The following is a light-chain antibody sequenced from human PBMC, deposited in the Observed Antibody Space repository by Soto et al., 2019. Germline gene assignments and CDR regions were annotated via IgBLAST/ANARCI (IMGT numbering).Light chain of an antibody. CDR2: EVT. CDR3: SSHTSGSTRV. CDR1: SSDVGGYDY. J-gene: IGLJ1*01. Sequence: QSVLTQPASVSGSPGQSIAISCTGTSSDVGGYDYVSWYQQHPDKAPKLMIYEVTKRPSGVSNRFSGSKSGNTASLTISGLQPEDEADYYCSSHTSGSTRVFGSGTKV. V-gene: IGLV2-14*01.